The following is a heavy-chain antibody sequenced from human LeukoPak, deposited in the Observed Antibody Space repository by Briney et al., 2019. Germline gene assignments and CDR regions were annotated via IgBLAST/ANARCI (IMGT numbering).Heavy chain of an antibody. CDR1: GGSISSGSYY. Sequence: SETPSLTCTVSGGSISSGSYYWSWIRQPAGKGLEWIGRIYSSGSTNYNPSLKSRVTISLDTSKNQFSLKLSSVTAADTAVYYCARDSNSESYYYMDVWGKGTTVTVSS. V-gene: IGHV4-61*02. CDR3: ARDSNSESYYYMDV. CDR2: IYSSGST. J-gene: IGHJ6*03. D-gene: IGHD2-21*01.